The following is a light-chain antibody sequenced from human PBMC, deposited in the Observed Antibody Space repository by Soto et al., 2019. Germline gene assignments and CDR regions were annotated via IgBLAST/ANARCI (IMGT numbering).Light chain of an antibody. CDR1: QSVSSY. Sequence: EIVLTKSTATLSLSPGERATISCRASQSVSSYLAWYQQKPGQAPRLLIYDASNRATGIPSRCSGSGSGTDFSLTISSLEPEEFALYYWQKSSNWHRKFGQGNTEQIK. V-gene: IGKV3-11*01. CDR2: DAS. J-gene: IGKJ1*01. CDR3: QKSSNWHRK.